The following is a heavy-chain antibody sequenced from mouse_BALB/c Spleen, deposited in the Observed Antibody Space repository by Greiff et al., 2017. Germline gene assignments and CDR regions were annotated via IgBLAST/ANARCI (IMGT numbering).Heavy chain of an antibody. CDR3: TRWIYYDYDAYAMDY. V-gene: IGHV1-5*01. Sequence: VQLKQSGTVLARPGASVKMSCKASGYTFTSYWMHWVKQRPGQGLEWIGAIYPGNSDTSYNQKFKGKAKLTAVTSTSTAYMELSSLTNEDSAVYYCTRWIYYDYDAYAMDYWGQGTSVTVSS. D-gene: IGHD2-4*01. J-gene: IGHJ4*01. CDR2: IYPGNSDT. CDR1: GYTFTSYW.